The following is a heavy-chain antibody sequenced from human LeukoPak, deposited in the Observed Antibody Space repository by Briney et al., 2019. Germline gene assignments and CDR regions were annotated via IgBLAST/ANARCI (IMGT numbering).Heavy chain of an antibody. CDR1: GFIFSNAW. Sequence: GGSLRLSCAVSGFIFSNAWMSWVRQAPGKGLEWVGRIKSKTDGGTTDYAAPVKGRFTISRDDSKNMVYLQMNSLKTEDTAVYYCTTGWGSLDYWGQGTLVTVSS. CDR3: TTGWGSLDY. V-gene: IGHV3-15*01. J-gene: IGHJ4*02. CDR2: IKSKTDGGTT. D-gene: IGHD7-27*01.